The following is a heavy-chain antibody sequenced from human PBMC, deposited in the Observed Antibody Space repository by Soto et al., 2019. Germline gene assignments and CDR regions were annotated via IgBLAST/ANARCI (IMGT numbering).Heavy chain of an antibody. CDR3: AKDRLRGGFLTTATTNGMDV. CDR2: ISYDGSNK. CDR1: GFTFSSYG. Sequence: GWSLRLSCAASGFTFSSYGMHWVRQAPGKGLEWVALISYDGSNKYYVDSVKGRFTISRDNSKNTLFLQMNSLRAGDTAVYYCAKDRLRGGFLTTATTNGMDVWGQGTTVTSP. V-gene: IGHV3-30*18. D-gene: IGHD1-26*01. J-gene: IGHJ6*02.